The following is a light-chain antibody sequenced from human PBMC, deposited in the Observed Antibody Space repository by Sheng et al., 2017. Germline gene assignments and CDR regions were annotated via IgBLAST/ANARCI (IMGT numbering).Light chain of an antibody. CDR2: GAS. CDR1: QSVSSGY. CDR3: QQRRGT. Sequence: EIVLTQSPGTLSLSPGERATLSCRASQSVSSGYLAWYQQKPGQAPRLLIYGASSRATGIPDRFSGSVSGTDFTLTIRRLEPEDFAVYYCQQRRGTFGGGTKGGD. J-gene: IGKJ4*01. V-gene: IGKV3D-20*02.